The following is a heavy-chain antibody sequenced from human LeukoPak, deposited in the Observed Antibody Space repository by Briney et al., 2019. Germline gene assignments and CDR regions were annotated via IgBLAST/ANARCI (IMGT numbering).Heavy chain of an antibody. V-gene: IGHV4-59*08. CDR3: ARQGDSGKYYPFDY. D-gene: IGHD5-12*01. CDR2: VYSSGST. J-gene: IGHJ4*02. Sequence: GSLRLSCAASGFTVSSNYMSWVRQAPGKGLEWIGYVYSSGSTDYNPSLKSRVTMSVDTSKNQFSLKLTSVTAADAAVYYCARQGDSGKYYPFDYWGQGALVIVSS. CDR1: GFTVSSNY.